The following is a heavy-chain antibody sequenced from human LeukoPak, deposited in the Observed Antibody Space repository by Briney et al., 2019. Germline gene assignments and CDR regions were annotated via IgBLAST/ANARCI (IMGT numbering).Heavy chain of an antibody. Sequence: ASVKVSCKASGYTFTNYAIHWVRQAPGQRLGWMGWINAGNGNIKYSQKFQGRVTITRDASASTAYIELKSLRSEDTAVYYCARTTSGTLNFDYWGQGTLVTVSS. CDR3: ARTTSGTLNFDY. V-gene: IGHV1-3*01. CDR1: GYTFTNYA. D-gene: IGHD1-26*01. CDR2: INAGNGNI. J-gene: IGHJ4*02.